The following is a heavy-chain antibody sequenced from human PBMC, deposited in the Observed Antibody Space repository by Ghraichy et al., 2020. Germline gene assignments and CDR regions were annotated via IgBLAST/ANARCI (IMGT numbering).Heavy chain of an antibody. CDR3: ASSGELTDSFDI. CDR2: ISVYDGDK. J-gene: IGHJ3*02. CDR1: AYTFTNHG. V-gene: IGHV1-18*01. D-gene: IGHD1-7*01. Sequence: ASVKVSCKASAYTFTNHGVSWVRQAPGQGLEWMGWISVYDGDKKFVQKEQGRVTMTTDRSKNTAYLELRSLRSDDTAVYYCASSGELTDSFDIWGQGTMVTVSS.